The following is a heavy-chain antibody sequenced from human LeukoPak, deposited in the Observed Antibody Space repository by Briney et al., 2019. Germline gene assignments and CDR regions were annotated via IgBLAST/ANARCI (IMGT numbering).Heavy chain of an antibody. J-gene: IGHJ4*02. Sequence: SETLSLTCTVSGGSISSSSYYWGWIRQPPGKGLEWIGSIYYSGSTYYNPSLKSRATISVDTSKNQFSLKLSSVTAADTAVYYCARSHPDTAMVLFDYWGQGTLVTVSS. D-gene: IGHD5-18*01. CDR3: ARSHPDTAMVLFDY. CDR2: IYYSGST. V-gene: IGHV4-39*07. CDR1: GGSISSSSYY.